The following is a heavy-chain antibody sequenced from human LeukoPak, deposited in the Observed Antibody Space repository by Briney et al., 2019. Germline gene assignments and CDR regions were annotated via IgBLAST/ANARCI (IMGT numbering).Heavy chain of an antibody. CDR1: GYTFTYYY. J-gene: IGHJ6*03. Sequence: ASVKVSCKASGYTFTYYYTHWVRPAPGQGLEWVGIINPSGGATSYAQKFQGRVTLTRNTSTSTVFIEMSSLRSEDTAVYYCARGGVGGLGYYMDVWGKGTTVIVSS. V-gene: IGHV1-46*01. CDR3: ARGGVGGLGYYMDV. CDR2: INPSGGAT. D-gene: IGHD3-16*01.